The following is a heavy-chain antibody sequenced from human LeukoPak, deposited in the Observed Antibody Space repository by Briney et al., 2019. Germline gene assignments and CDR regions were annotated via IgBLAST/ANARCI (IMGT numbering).Heavy chain of an antibody. CDR1: GFTFSSYA. CDR2: IYSGGST. J-gene: IGHJ4*02. D-gene: IGHD3-3*01. CDR3: ARVDFWSGYWYFDY. Sequence: PGGSLRLSCAASGFTFSSYAMSWVRQAPGKGLEWVSVIYSGGSTYYADSVKGRFTISRHNSKNTLYLQMNSLRAEDTAVYYCARVDFWSGYWYFDYWGQGTLVTVSS. V-gene: IGHV3-53*04.